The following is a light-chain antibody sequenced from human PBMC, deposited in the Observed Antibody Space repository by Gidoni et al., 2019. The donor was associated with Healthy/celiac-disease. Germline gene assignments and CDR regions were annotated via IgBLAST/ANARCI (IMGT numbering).Light chain of an antibody. CDR3: QQSYSTPYT. V-gene: IGKV1-39*01. Sequence: SPSSLSASVGDRVTITCRASQSISSYLNWYQQKPGKAPKLLIYAASSLQSGVPSRFSGSGSGTDFTLTISSLQPEDFATYYCQQSYSTPYTFGQGTKLEIK. CDR2: AAS. CDR1: QSISSY. J-gene: IGKJ2*01.